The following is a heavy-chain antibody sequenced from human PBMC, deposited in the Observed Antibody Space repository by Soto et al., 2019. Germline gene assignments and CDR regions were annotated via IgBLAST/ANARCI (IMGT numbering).Heavy chain of an antibody. V-gene: IGHV1-69*13. CDR2: IIPIFGTA. CDR3: ASLGYCSGGSCLLDYYSDYGMDV. Sequence: SVKVSCKASGCTFSSYAISWVRQAPGQGLEWMGGIIPIFGTANYAQKFQGRVTITADESTSTAYMELSSLRSEDTAVYYCASLGYCSGGSCLLDYYSDYGMDVWGQGTRVTVSS. D-gene: IGHD2-15*01. CDR1: GCTFSSYA. J-gene: IGHJ6*02.